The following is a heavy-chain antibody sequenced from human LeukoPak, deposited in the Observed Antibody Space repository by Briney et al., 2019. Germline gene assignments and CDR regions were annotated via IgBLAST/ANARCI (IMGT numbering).Heavy chain of an antibody. D-gene: IGHD5-24*01. J-gene: IGHJ4*02. CDR2: INSDGSST. V-gene: IGHV3-74*01. CDR1: GFTFSSYW. Sequence: GGSLRLSCAASGFTFSSYWMHWVRQAPGKGLMWVSRINSDGSSTSYADSVRGRFTISRDNAKNTLYLQMNSLRAEDTAVYYCGRDTGDGYNSYFDYWGQGTLVTVSS. CDR3: GRDTGDGYNSYFDY.